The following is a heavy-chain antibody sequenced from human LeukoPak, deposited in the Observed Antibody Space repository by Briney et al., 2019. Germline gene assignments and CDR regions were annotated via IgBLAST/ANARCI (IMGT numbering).Heavy chain of an antibody. J-gene: IGHJ4*02. CDR3: VRVGYYDSSGYFD. CDR1: GYTFISYD. Sequence: ASVKVSCKASGYTFISYDINWVRQATGQGLEWMGWMNPNNGDRGYAQKFRGRVTITRDTSISTAYMELSSLRSEDTAVYYCVRVGYYDSSGYFDWGQGTQVTISS. V-gene: IGHV1-8*01. D-gene: IGHD3-22*01. CDR2: MNPNNGDR.